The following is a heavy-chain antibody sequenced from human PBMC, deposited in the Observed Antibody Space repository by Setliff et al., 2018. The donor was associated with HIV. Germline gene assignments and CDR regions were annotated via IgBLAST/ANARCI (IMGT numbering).Heavy chain of an antibody. D-gene: IGHD2-2*01. CDR2: IYYSGST. CDR3: ARDLLGYCSSTSCHSHYMDV. Sequence: PSETLSLTCTVSGGSTSSYYWSWIRQPPGKGLEWIGYIYYSGSTNYNPSLKSRVTISVDTSKNQFSLKLSSVTAADTAVYYCARDLLGYCSSTSCHSHYMDVWGKGTTVTVSS. J-gene: IGHJ6*03. CDR1: GGSTSSYY. V-gene: IGHV4-59*01.